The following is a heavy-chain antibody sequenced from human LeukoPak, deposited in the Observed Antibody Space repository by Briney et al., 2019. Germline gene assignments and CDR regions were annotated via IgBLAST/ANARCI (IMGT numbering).Heavy chain of an antibody. CDR2: IYPGDSDT. V-gene: IGHV5-51*01. D-gene: IGHD6-13*01. J-gene: IGHJ6*03. CDR1: GYNFSRYW. CDR3: ARRGQQRLFSYHYYYIDV. Sequence: GESLKISCKASGYNFSRYWIGWVRQMPGKGLEWMGIIYPGDSDTRYSPSLQDQVTISVDQSTNTTYLQWTRLKASDTAIYCCARRGQQRLFSYHYYYIDVWGTGATVTVSS.